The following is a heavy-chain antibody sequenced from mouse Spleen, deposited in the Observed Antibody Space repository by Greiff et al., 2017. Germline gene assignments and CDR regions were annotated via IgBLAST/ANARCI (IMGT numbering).Heavy chain of an antibody. CDR3: ARGDAMDY. V-gene: IGHV1-82*01. J-gene: IGHJ4*01. D-gene: IGHD3-3*01. Sequence: QVQLQQSGPELVKPGASVKISCKASGYAFSSSWMNWVKQRPGKGLEWIGRIYPGDGDTNYNGKFKGKATLTADKSSSTAYMQLSSLTSEDSAVYFCARGDAMDYWGQGTSVTVSS. CDR2: IYPGDGDT. CDR1: GYAFSSSW.